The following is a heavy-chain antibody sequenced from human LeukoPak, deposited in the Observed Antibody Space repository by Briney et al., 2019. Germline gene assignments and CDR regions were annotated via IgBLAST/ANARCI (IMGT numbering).Heavy chain of an antibody. CDR1: GFTFSSYA. CDR3: ARDLWKSEYSSGWHPFYFDY. CDR2: ISGSGGST. J-gene: IGHJ4*02. V-gene: IGHV3-23*01. Sequence: PGRSLRLSCAASGFTFSSYAMSWVRQAPGKGLEWVSAISGSGGSTYYADSVKGRFTISRDNSKNTLYLQMNSLRAEDTAVYYCARDLWKSEYSSGWHPFYFDYWGQGTLVTVSS. D-gene: IGHD6-19*01.